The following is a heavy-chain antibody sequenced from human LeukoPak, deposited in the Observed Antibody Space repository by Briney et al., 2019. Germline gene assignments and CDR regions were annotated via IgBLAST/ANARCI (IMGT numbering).Heavy chain of an antibody. CDR2: IYYSGST. V-gene: IGHV4-59*12. CDR1: GVSISSYY. D-gene: IGHD4-23*01. Sequence: SETLSLTCTVSGVSISSYYWSWIRQPPGKGLEWIGHIYYSGSTNYDPSLKSRVTISLDRSKNQFSLKLSSVTAADTAVYFCARGYGDNSGAFDIWGQGTLVTVSS. CDR3: ARGYGDNSGAFDI. J-gene: IGHJ3*02.